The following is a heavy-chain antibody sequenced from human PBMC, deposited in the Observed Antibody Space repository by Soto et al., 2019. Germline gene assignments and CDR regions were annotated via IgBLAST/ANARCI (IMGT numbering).Heavy chain of an antibody. D-gene: IGHD5-18*01. Sequence: ASVKVSCKASGYTFTSYDINWVRQATGQGLEWMGWMNPNSGNTGYAQKFQGRVTMTRNTSISTAYMELSSLRSEDTAVYYCARGRSGFGYSYGYGMDVWGKGTTVTVSS. J-gene: IGHJ6*03. CDR1: GYTFTSYD. V-gene: IGHV1-8*01. CDR2: MNPNSGNT. CDR3: ARGRSGFGYSYGYGMDV.